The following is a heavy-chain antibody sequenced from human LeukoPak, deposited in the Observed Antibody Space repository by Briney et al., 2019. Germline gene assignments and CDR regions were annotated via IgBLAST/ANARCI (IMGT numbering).Heavy chain of an antibody. Sequence: GGSLRLSCAASGFTFSSYSMNWVRQAPGKGLEWVGRIKSKTDGGTTDYAAPVKGRFTISRDDSKNTLYLQMNSLKTEDTAVYYCTTGSLLLWFGELFDYWGQGTLVTVSS. D-gene: IGHD3-10*01. CDR1: GFTFSSYS. CDR2: IKSKTDGGTT. J-gene: IGHJ4*02. V-gene: IGHV3-15*01. CDR3: TTGSLLLWFGELFDY.